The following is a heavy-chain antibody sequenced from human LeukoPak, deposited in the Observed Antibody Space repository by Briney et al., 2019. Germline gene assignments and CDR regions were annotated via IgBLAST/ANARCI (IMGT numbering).Heavy chain of an antibody. CDR3: ARGPRASSYNPNAPPPDY. V-gene: IGHV1-8*01. CDR1: GYTFTSYD. CDR2: MNPNSGNT. Sequence: ALVKVSCKASGYTFTSYDINWVRQATGQGLEWMGWMNPNSGNTGYAQKFQGRVTMTRNTSISTAYMELSSLRSEDTAVYYAARGPRASSYNPNAPPPDYWGQGTLVTVSS. J-gene: IGHJ4*02. D-gene: IGHD1-14*01.